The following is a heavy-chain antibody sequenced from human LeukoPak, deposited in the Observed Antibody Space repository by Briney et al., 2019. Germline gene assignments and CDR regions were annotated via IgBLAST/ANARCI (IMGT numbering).Heavy chain of an antibody. Sequence: GGSLRLSCAASGFTFSSYSMNWVRQAPGKGLEWVSYISSSSSTIYYADSVKGRFTVSRDNAKNSLFLQMSSLTAEDTAVYHCASPIGGYSSSWYMDVWGKGATVTVSS. CDR3: ASPIGGYSSSWYMDV. CDR2: ISSSSSTI. D-gene: IGHD6-13*01. J-gene: IGHJ6*03. V-gene: IGHV3-48*01. CDR1: GFTFSSYS.